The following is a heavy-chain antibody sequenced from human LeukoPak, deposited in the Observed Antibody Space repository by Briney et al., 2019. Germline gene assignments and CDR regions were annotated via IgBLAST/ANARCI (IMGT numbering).Heavy chain of an antibody. V-gene: IGHV3-23*01. Sequence: GGSLRLSCAASGFTFSNYAMSWVRQAPGKGLEGVSTISGSGGTTYYAASVKGRFTISRDNSKNTLYLQMDSLRAEDTAVYYCAKGELARVASFDIWGQGTLVTVSS. CDR2: ISGSGGTT. CDR1: GFTFSNYA. J-gene: IGHJ3*02. CDR3: AKGELARVASFDI. D-gene: IGHD1-26*01.